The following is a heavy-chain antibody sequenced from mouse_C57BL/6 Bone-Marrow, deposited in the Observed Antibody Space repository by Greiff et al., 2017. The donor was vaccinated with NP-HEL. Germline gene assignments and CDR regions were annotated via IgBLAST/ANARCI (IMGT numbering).Heavy chain of an antibody. CDR3: ARGYYSYWYFDD. CDR2: ISSGGSDT. J-gene: IGHJ1*03. CDR1: GFTFSSYG. V-gene: IGHV5-6*02. Sequence: EVKLMESGGDLVKPGGSLKLSCAASGFTFSSYGMSWVRQTPDKRLEWVATISSGGSDTYYPDSVKGRFTISRDNAKNTLYLQMSSLKSEDTAMYYCARGYYSYWYFDDWGTGTTVTVSS. D-gene: IGHD1-1*01.